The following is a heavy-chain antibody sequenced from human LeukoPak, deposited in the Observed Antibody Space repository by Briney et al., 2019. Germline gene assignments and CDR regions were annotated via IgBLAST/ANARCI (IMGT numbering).Heavy chain of an antibody. Sequence: TPSETLSLTCAVYGGSFSGYYWSWIRQPPGKGLEWIGEINHSGSTNYNPSLKSRVTISVDTSKNQFSLKLSSVTAADTAVYYCATGARTNWGQGTLVTVSS. CDR2: INHSGST. J-gene: IGHJ4*02. CDR1: GGSFSGYY. V-gene: IGHV4-34*01. CDR3: ATGARTN. D-gene: IGHD1-1*01.